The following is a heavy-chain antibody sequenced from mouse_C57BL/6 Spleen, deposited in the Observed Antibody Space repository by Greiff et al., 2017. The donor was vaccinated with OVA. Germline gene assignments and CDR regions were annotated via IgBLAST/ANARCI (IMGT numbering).Heavy chain of an antibody. D-gene: IGHD2-3*01. J-gene: IGHJ2*01. CDR1: GYTFTSYW. CDR2: IDPSDSYT. Sequence: QVQLQQPGAELVMPGASVKLSCKASGYTFTSYWMHWVQQRPGQGLEWIGEIDPSDSYTNYNQKFTGKSTLTVDKSASTDYMQLSSLTSEDSAVYDWARQGIYDSYEDYFDYWGQGTTLTVSS. CDR3: ARQGIYDSYEDYFDY. V-gene: IGHV1-69*01.